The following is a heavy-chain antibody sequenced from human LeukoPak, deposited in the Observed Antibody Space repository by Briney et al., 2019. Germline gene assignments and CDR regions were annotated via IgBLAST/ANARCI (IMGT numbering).Heavy chain of an antibody. D-gene: IGHD1-26*01. Sequence: ASVKVSCKASGYTFTSYAFRWVRQAPGQGLEWMGWISAYNGDTNYAQKFQGRVTMTTDTSTTTAYMELRSLRSDDTAVYYCARGRGVGATSQGYWGQGTLVTVSS. CDR1: GYTFTSYA. CDR2: ISAYNGDT. CDR3: ARGRGVGATSQGY. J-gene: IGHJ4*02. V-gene: IGHV1-18*01.